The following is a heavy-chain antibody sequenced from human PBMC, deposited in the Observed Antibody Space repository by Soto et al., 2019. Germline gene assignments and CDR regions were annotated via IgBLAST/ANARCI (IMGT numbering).Heavy chain of an antibody. V-gene: IGHV4-59*01. D-gene: IGHD3-3*01. CDR1: GVSISRDY. J-gene: IGHJ6*02. Sequence: SETLSLTCTVSGVSISRDYWSWSRQAPGKGLEWIGYNSNSGSTNYNPSLKSRVTISLDLSKNQFSLKLSSVTAADTAVYYCARRREWLQTYNFYGMDVWGQGTTVTVSS. CDR2: NSNSGST. CDR3: ARRREWLQTYNFYGMDV.